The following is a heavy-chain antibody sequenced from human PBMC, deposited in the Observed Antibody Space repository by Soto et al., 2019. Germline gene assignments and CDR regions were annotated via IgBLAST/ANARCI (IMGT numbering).Heavy chain of an antibody. CDR2: ISSSSNFI. CDR3: TRGFSSGSYYPDY. Sequence: PGGSLRLSCVASGFTFSSCAMSWVRQAPGKGLEWVSSISSSSNFIYYADSVKGRFAISRDNAQNSLYLEMNSLRAEDTAVYYCTRGFSSGSYYPDYWGQGTLVTVSS. D-gene: IGHD3-10*01. J-gene: IGHJ4*02. V-gene: IGHV3-21*01. CDR1: GFTFSSCA.